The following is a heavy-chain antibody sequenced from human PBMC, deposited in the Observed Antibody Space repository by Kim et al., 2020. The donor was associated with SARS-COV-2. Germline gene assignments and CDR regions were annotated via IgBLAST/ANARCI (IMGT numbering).Heavy chain of an antibody. V-gene: IGHV3-30*04. CDR2: ISYDGSNK. Sequence: GGSLRLSCAASGFTFSSYAMHWVRQAPGKGLEWVAVISYDGSNKYYADSVKGRFTISRDNSKNTLYLQMNSLRAEDTAVYYCARDRSNDSSGYYYYYYGIDVWGHGPTVTVSS. CDR3: ARDRSNDSSGYYYYYYGIDV. CDR1: GFTFSSYA. D-gene: IGHD3-22*01. J-gene: IGHJ6*02.